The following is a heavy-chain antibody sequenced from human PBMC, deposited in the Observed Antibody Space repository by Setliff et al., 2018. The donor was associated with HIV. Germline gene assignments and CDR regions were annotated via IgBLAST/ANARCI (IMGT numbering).Heavy chain of an antibody. J-gene: IGHJ4*02. CDR2: IIPIFGPT. V-gene: IGHV1-69*13. CDR3: ARARNYGVNRPFDY. CDR1: GGTFSSYA. Sequence: GASVKVSCKASGGTFSSYAISWVRQAPGQGLEWMGGIIPIFGPTNYAQKFQGRVTITADESTTTAYMELSSLRSEDTAVYYCARARNYGVNRPFDYWGQGTLVTVSS. D-gene: IGHD4-17*01.